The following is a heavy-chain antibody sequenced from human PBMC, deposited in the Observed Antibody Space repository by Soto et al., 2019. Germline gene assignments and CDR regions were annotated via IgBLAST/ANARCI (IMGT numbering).Heavy chain of an antibody. D-gene: IGHD3-3*01. J-gene: IGHJ6*02. CDR2: VWYDGSEK. V-gene: IGHV3-33*01. CDR3: ARSKLSGSPSQYFFYYGLDV. CDR1: GFTFSNYG. Sequence: QVQLVESGGGVVQPWGSLRLSCSASGFTFSNYGMHWVRQTPGMGLEWIAAVWYDGSEKYYADSVKGRFAISRDNSKNTLFLQMIGLRVEDTAVYYCARSKLSGSPSQYFFYYGLDVWGQGTTVTVSS.